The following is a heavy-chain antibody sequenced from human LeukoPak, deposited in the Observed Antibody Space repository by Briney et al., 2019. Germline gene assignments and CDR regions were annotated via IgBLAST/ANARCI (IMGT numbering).Heavy chain of an antibody. D-gene: IGHD3-9*01. CDR3: TGGYTLYDILTGYQTYGMDV. CDR2: IIPILGIA. Sequence: APVKVSCKASGGTFSSYAISWVRQAPGQGLEWMGRIIPILGIANYAQKFQGRVTITADKSTSTAYMELSSLRSEDTAVYYCTGGYTLYDILTGYQTYGMDVWGQGTTVTVSS. V-gene: IGHV1-69*04. CDR1: GGTFSSYA. J-gene: IGHJ6*02.